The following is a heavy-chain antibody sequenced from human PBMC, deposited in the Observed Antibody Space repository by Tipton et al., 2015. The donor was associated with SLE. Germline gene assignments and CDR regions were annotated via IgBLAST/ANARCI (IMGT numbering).Heavy chain of an antibody. CDR2: IYYSGST. V-gene: IGHV4-39*01. CDR1: GGSIGSSSYY. Sequence: TLSLTCNVSGGSIGSSSYYWGWIRQPPGKGLEWIGSIYYSGSTYYNPSLKSRVTISVDTSKNQFSLKLSSVTAADTAVYYCARLGAEDAFDIWGQGTMVTVSS. D-gene: IGHD3-16*01. J-gene: IGHJ3*02. CDR3: ARLGAEDAFDI.